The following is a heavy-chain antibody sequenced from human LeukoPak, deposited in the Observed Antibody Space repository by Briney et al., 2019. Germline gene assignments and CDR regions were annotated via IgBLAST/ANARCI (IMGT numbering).Heavy chain of an antibody. CDR2: IYTSGST. CDR1: GGSISSGSYY. J-gene: IGHJ4*02. V-gene: IGHV4-61*02. Sequence: SQTLSLTCTVSGGSISSGSYYWSWIRQPAGKGLEWIGRIYTSGSTNYNPSLKSRVTISVDTSKNQFSLKLSSVTAADTAVYYWARSSSSGYYYGYYFDYWGQGTLVTVSS. D-gene: IGHD3-22*01. CDR3: ARSSSSGYYYGYYFDY.